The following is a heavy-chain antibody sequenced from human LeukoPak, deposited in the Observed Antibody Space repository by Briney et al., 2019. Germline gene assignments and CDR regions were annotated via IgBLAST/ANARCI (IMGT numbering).Heavy chain of an antibody. D-gene: IGHD6-6*01. V-gene: IGHV1-46*01. J-gene: IGHJ4*02. Sequence: GASVKVSCKASGYTFTSYYMHWVRQAPGQGLEWMGISNPSGGSTSYAQKFQGRVTMTRDMSTSTVYMELSSLRSEDTAVYYCARAQQVGYSSSYDFDYWGQGTLVTVSS. CDR2: SNPSGGST. CDR1: GYTFTSYY. CDR3: ARAQQVGYSSSYDFDY.